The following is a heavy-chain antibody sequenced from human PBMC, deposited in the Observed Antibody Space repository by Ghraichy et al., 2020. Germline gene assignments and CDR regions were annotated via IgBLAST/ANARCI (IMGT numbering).Heavy chain of an antibody. D-gene: IGHD6-6*01. J-gene: IGHJ4*02. V-gene: IGHV4-31*03. CDR2: IYYSGST. Sequence: SETLSLTCTVSGGSISSGGYYWSWIRQHPGKGLEWIGYIYYSGSTYYNPSLKSRVTISVDTSKNQFSLKLSSVTAADTAVYYCARVPYGSSSPFDYWGQGTLVTVSS. CDR1: GGSISSGGYY. CDR3: ARVPYGSSSPFDY.